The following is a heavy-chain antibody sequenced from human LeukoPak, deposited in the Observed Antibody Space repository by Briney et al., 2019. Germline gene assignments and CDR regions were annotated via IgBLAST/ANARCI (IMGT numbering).Heavy chain of an antibody. D-gene: IGHD3-3*01. J-gene: IGHJ4*02. CDR1: GFTFDDYA. V-gene: IGHV3-9*01. Sequence: GGSLRLSCAASGFTFDDYAMHWVRQAPGKGLEWVSGISCNSGSIGYADSVKGRFTISRDNAKNSLYLQTNSLRAEDTALYYCAKDTGYSITIFGVNYWGQGTLVTVSS. CDR3: AKDTGYSITIFGVNY. CDR2: ISCNSGSI.